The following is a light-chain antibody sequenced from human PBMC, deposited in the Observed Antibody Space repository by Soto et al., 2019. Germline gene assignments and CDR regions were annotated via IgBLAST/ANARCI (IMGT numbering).Light chain of an antibody. CDR3: QHYGNSLGT. V-gene: IGKV3-20*01. CDR1: QSVSSGY. Sequence: EIVLTQSPGTLYLSPGEGATLSCRASQSVSSGYLVWYQQKPGQAPRLLIYGASSRATGIPDRFSGRGSGTDFTLTITRLEPEDFAVYYCQHYGNSLGTFGPGTKVDIK. J-gene: IGKJ1*01. CDR2: GAS.